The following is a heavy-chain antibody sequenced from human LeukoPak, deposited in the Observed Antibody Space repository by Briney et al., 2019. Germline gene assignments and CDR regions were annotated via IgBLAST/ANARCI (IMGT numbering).Heavy chain of an antibody. V-gene: IGHV3-7*01. CDR1: EFTFSNFW. Sequence: GGSLRLSCSASEFTFSNFWMSWVRQAPGKGPEWVANIKQDGSEKYYVDSVKGRFTISRDNAETPLHLQMNSLRAEDTAVYYCARGGNHGDYWYFDLWGRGTLVTVSS. CDR3: ARGGNHGDYWYFDL. CDR2: IKQDGSEK. J-gene: IGHJ2*01. D-gene: IGHD4-17*01.